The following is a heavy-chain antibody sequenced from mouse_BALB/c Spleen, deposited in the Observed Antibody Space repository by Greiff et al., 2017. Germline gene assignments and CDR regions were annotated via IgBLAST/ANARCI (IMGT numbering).Heavy chain of an antibody. CDR2: ISSGGST. J-gene: IGHJ1*01. D-gene: IGHD1-1*01. CDR3: AREYYYGSRYVDV. CDR1: GFTFSSYA. Sequence: DVMLVESGGGLVKPGGSLKLSCAASGFTFSSYAMSWVRQTPEKRLEWVASISSGGSTYYPDSVKGRFTISRDNARNILYLQMSSLRSEDTAMYYCAREYYYGSRYVDVWGAGTTVTVSS. V-gene: IGHV5-6-5*01.